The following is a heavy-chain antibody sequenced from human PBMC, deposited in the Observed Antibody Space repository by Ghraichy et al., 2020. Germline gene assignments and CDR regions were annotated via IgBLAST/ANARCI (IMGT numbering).Heavy chain of an antibody. D-gene: IGHD3-3*01. CDR2: MNPNSGNT. CDR1: GYTFTSYD. CDR3: ARGHRGWGFLEWLLFDY. Sequence: ASVKVSCKASGYTFTSYDINWVRQATGQGLEWMGWMNPNSGNTGYAQKFQGRVTMTRNTSISTAYMELSSLRSEDTAVYYCARGHRGWGFLEWLLFDYWGQGTLVTVSS. V-gene: IGHV1-8*01. J-gene: IGHJ4*02.